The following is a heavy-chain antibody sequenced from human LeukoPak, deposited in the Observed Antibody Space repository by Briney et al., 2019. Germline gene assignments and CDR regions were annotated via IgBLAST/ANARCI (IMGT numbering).Heavy chain of an antibody. V-gene: IGHV4-39*01. CDR3: ARLQYYYDSSGPNRNWYFDL. J-gene: IGHJ2*01. Sequence: SETLSLTCTVSGGSISSSSYYWGWIRQPPGKGLEWIGSIYYSGSTYYNPSLKSRVTISVDTSKNQFSLKLSSVTAADTAVYYCARLQYYYDSSGPNRNWYFDLWGRGTLVTVSS. CDR1: GGSISSSSYY. CDR2: IYYSGST. D-gene: IGHD3-22*01.